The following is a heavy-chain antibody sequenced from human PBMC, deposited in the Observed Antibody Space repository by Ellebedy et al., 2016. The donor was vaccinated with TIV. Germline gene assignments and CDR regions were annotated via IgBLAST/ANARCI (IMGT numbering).Heavy chain of an antibody. CDR1: GFTFSSYA. J-gene: IGHJ4*02. V-gene: IGHV3-30-3*01. D-gene: IGHD3-10*01. Sequence: GESLKISXAASGFTFSSYAMHWVRQAPGKGLEWVAVISYDGSNKYYADSVKGRFTISRDNSKNTLYLQMNSLRAEDTAVYYCAKDTRYYYGSGSPFDYWGQGTLVTVSS. CDR2: ISYDGSNK. CDR3: AKDTRYYYGSGSPFDY.